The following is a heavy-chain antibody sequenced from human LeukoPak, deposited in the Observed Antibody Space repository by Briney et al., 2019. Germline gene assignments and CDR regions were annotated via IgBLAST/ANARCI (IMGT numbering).Heavy chain of an antibody. CDR3: ARGPLDSGYTYFDY. CDR2: FSYSGST. Sequence: SETLSLTCTVSGGSVTTDYWSWIRQPPGKGLEWIGYFSYSGSTSYNPSPKSRVTISVDTSKNQFSLKLSSVTAADTAVYYCARGPLDSGYTYFDYWGQGTLVSVAS. J-gene: IGHJ4*02. V-gene: IGHV4-59*02. D-gene: IGHD5-12*01. CDR1: GGSVTTDY.